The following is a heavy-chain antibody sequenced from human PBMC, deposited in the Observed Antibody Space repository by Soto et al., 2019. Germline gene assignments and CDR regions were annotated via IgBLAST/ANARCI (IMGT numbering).Heavy chain of an antibody. Sequence: GASVKLSCKASGYTFTSYDINWVRQATGQGLEWMGWMNPNSGNAGYAQRFQGRVTMTRNTSISTAYMELSSLRSEDTAVYYCARRHQLLVRFLEWLPTYYYYMDVWGKGTTVTVSS. J-gene: IGHJ6*03. V-gene: IGHV1-8*01. CDR1: GYTFTSYD. D-gene: IGHD3-3*01. CDR3: ARRHQLLVRFLEWLPTYYYYMDV. CDR2: MNPNSGNA.